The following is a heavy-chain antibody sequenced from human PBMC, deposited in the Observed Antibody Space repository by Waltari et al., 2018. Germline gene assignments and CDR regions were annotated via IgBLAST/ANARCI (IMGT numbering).Heavy chain of an antibody. Sequence: QVQLQESGPGLVKPSETLSLTCAVSGYSISRGYYWGWIRQPPGKGLGWIASIYHSGSTYYNPSLKSRVTIAEDTSKNQFSRKLSSVTAADTAVYYCTRVGGVGSCSSTSCYFTWGQGTLVTVSS. CDR2: IYHSGST. D-gene: IGHD2-2*01. CDR1: GYSISRGYY. V-gene: IGHV4-38-2*01. J-gene: IGHJ5*02. CDR3: TRVGGVGSCSSTSCYFT.